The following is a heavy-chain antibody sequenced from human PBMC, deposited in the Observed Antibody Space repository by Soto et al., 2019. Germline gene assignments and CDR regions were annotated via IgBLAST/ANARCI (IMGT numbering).Heavy chain of an antibody. Sequence: QVQLVESGGDLVKPGGSLRLSCAASRFTFNDFFMTWIRQAPGRGPEWVASTSNSGNSVYYADSVKGRFTVSRDNAQNTLTLQMTDLRVDDTAVYYCARNTFNWFDPWGQGTLVTVSS. CDR2: TSNSGNSV. J-gene: IGHJ5*02. V-gene: IGHV3-11*01. CDR3: ARNTFNWFDP. CDR1: RFTFNDFF.